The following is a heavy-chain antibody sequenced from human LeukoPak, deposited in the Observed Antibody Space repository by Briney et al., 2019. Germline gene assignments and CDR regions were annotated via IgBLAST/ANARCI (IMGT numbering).Heavy chain of an antibody. V-gene: IGHV1-8*01. Sequence: GASVKVSCKASGYTFTSYDINWVRQATGQGLEWMGWMNPNSGNTGYAQKLQGRVTMTTDTSTSTAYMELRSLRSDDTAVYYCARDHFSHGVAVAGTDWGQGTLVTVSS. J-gene: IGHJ4*02. CDR3: ARDHFSHGVAVAGTD. CDR2: MNPNSGNT. CDR1: GYTFTSYD. D-gene: IGHD6-19*01.